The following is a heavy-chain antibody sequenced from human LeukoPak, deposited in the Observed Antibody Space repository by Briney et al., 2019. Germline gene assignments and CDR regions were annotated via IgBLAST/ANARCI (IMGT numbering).Heavy chain of an antibody. D-gene: IGHD3-22*01. CDR3: ARLETYDSTLDY. CDR1: GGSIRSYY. Sequence: SETLSLTCTVSGGSIRSYYWGWIRQPPGKGLEWIGNIYYSGSTYYNPSLKSRVTISVDTSKNQFSLWLSSVTAADTAVYYCARLETYDSTLDYWGQGTLVTVSS. V-gene: IGHV4-39*01. CDR2: IYYSGST. J-gene: IGHJ4*02.